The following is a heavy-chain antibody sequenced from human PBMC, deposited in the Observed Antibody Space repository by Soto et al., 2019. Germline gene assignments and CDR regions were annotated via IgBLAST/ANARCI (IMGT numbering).Heavy chain of an antibody. D-gene: IGHD2-8*01. CDR2: ISYSGST. CDR1: GGSMSSHY. J-gene: IGHJ4*02. Sequence: PSETLSLTCTVSGGSMSSHYWTWLRQPPGKGLEWIGYISYSGSTYYNPSLKSRVTISADTSRNQFSLKLSSVIAADTAVYYCARADPHAPVGYRGQGTIVTVSS. CDR3: ARADPHAPVGY. V-gene: IGHV4-59*11.